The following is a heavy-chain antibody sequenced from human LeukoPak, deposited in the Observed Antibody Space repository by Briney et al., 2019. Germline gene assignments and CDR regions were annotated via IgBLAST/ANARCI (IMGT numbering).Heavy chain of an antibody. V-gene: IGHV4-34*01. J-gene: IGHJ4*02. CDR3: ARAGEIVVVTTDY. CDR1: GGSFSGYY. D-gene: IGHD3-22*01. Sequence: PSETLSLTCAVYGGSFSGYYWSWIRQPPGKGLEWIGEINHSGSTNYNPSLRSRVTISVDTSKNQFSLKLSSVTAADTAVYYCARAGEIVVVTTDYWGQGTLVTVSS. CDR2: INHSGST.